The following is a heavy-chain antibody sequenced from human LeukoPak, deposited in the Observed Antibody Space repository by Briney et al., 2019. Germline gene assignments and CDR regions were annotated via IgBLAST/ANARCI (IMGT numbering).Heavy chain of an antibody. Sequence: PGGSLRLSCAASGFTFSAYGMQWVRQAPGKGLEWVAVISNDGDNKYYANSVKGRFTISRDSSKSTLFLQMNSLRPEDTAVYSCAKDPFDSSGYYSYYYYGTDVWGQGTAVTVSS. J-gene: IGHJ6*02. CDR2: ISNDGDNK. CDR1: GFTFSAYG. V-gene: IGHV3-30*18. D-gene: IGHD3-22*01. CDR3: AKDPFDSSGYYSYYYYGTDV.